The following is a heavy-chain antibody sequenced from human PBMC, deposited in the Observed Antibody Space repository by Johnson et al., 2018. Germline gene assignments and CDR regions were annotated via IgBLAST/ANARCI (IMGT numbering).Heavy chain of an antibody. V-gene: IGHV3-33*01. CDR2: IWSDGSNK. D-gene: IGHD1-26*01. Sequence: QVRLVEGGGGVVQPGRSLRLSCAASGFTFSSYGMHWVRQAPGKGLEWVAHIWSDGSNKYYADSVQGRFTISRDNSKNTLYLQMNSLRAEETAVYYCAREASYRGINCDYWGQGTVVTVSS. CDR3: AREASYRGINCDY. J-gene: IGHJ4*02. CDR1: GFTFSSYG.